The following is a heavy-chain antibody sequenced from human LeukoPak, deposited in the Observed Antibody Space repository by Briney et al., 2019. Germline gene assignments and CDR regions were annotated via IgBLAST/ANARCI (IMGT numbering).Heavy chain of an antibody. D-gene: IGHD6-13*01. CDR2: IYYSGST. Sequence: KASETLSLTCTVSGGSISSGGYYWSWIRQHPGKGLEWIGYIYYSGSTYYNPSLKSRVTISVDTSKNQFSLKLSSVTAADTAVYYCARDEQQLVGDWFDPWGQGTLVTVSS. CDR1: GGSISSGGYY. V-gene: IGHV4-31*03. CDR3: ARDEQQLVGDWFDP. J-gene: IGHJ5*02.